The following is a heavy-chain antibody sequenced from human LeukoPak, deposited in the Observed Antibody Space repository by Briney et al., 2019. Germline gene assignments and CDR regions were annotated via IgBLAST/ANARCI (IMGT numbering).Heavy chain of an antibody. J-gene: IGHJ4*02. Sequence: KPSETLSLACTVSGDSISSNHYYWAWIRQPPGKGLEWIGSIYYSGITDYNPSLKSRLTISVDASKSQFSRKLTSVTAADTAVYHCARGGWELRNWGQGTLVTVSS. CDR2: IYYSGIT. V-gene: IGHV4-39*01. CDR1: GDSISSNHYY. D-gene: IGHD1-26*01. CDR3: ARGGWELRN.